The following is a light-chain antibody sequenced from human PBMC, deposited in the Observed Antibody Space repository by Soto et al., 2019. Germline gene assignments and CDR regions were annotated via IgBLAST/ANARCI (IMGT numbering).Light chain of an antibody. CDR1: QSLLHSNGYNY. CDR2: LGS. Sequence: DIVMTQSPLSLPVTPGEPASISCRSSQSLLHSNGYNYLDWYLQKPGQSRQLLIYLGSNRASGVPDRLSGSGSYTDFTLKISRVEAEDFGLSYCMQAHQTLFGQGTRLEIK. V-gene: IGKV2-28*01. CDR3: MQAHQTL. J-gene: IGKJ5*01.